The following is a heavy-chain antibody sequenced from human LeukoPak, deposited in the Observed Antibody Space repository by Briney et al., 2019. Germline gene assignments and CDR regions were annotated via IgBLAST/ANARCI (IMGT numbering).Heavy chain of an antibody. V-gene: IGHV4-31*03. CDR1: GGSISSGGYY. J-gene: IGHJ5*01. CDR3: ARGFELITFGGAIGELNWFDS. D-gene: IGHD3-16*02. CDR2: IYYSGST. Sequence: SETLSLTCTVSGGSISSGGYYWSWIRQHPGKGLEWIGYIYYSGSTYYNPSLQSRVTISVDTSKNQFSLKLSSVTAADTAVYYCARGFELITFGGAIGELNWFDSWGQGTLVTVSS.